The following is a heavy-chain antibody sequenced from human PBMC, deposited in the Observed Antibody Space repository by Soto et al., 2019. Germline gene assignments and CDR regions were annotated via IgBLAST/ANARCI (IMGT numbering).Heavy chain of an antibody. V-gene: IGHV1-18*01. Sequence: QVQLVQSGDEVRKPGSSVKVSCKASGYIFVNYGIAWVRQAPVQGLEWMGWISPYSGNTHYARKAQGRHTMTTDTATSTAYRDLGSLTSDDTAVYYCAMVDNYVTPTPQDVWGQGTTVTVSS. CDR3: AMVDNYVTPTPQDV. D-gene: IGHD3-16*01. CDR2: ISPYSGNT. J-gene: IGHJ6*02. CDR1: GYIFVNYG.